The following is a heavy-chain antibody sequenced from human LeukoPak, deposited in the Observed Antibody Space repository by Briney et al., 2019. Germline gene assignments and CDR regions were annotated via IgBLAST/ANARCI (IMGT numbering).Heavy chain of an antibody. CDR2: INHSGDT. D-gene: IGHD1-1*01. V-gene: IGHV4-34*01. CDR1: GGSFSDYL. Sequence: SETLSLTCAVYGGSFSDYLWSWIRQFPGKGLEWIWEINHSGDTNYNPSLKSRVTISVDTSKNQFSLKLSSVTAADTAVYYCARGRQLNSWGQGSLVTVSS. CDR3: ARGRQLNS. J-gene: IGHJ4*02.